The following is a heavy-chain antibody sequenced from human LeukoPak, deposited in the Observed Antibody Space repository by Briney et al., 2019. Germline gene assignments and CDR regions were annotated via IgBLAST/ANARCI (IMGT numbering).Heavy chain of an antibody. Sequence: GASVKVSCKASGYTFTSYGISWVRQAPGQGLERMGWISAYNGNTNYAQKLQGRVTMTTDTSTSTAYMERRSLRSDDTAVYYCARDYYGSGSYDWFDPWGQGTLVTVSS. V-gene: IGHV1-18*01. CDR2: ISAYNGNT. D-gene: IGHD3-10*01. J-gene: IGHJ5*02. CDR3: ARDYYGSGSYDWFDP. CDR1: GYTFTSYG.